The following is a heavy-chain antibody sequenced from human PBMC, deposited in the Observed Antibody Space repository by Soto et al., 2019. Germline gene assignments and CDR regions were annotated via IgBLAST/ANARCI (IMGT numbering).Heavy chain of an antibody. CDR3: ARGEQYSGRIFDY. J-gene: IGHJ4*02. D-gene: IGHD1-26*01. CDR2: TYYRSKWYN. Sequence: QVQLQQSGPELVKPSQTLSVTCGISGDSVSSNSAAWNWLRQSPSRGLEWLGRTYYRSKWYNDYAVSVETRITINPDTSKNHFSLQLNFVTPEHTAVYFCARGEQYSGRIFDYWGQGTLVTVSS. CDR1: GDSVSSNSAA. V-gene: IGHV6-1*01.